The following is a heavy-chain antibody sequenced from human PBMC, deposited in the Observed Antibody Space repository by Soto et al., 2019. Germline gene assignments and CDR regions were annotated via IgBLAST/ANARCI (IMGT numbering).Heavy chain of an antibody. D-gene: IGHD6-19*01. J-gene: IGHJ4*02. CDR1: GFTFSSYA. V-gene: IGHV3-23*01. CDR3: AKAQRISSGWPFDY. Sequence: GGSLRLSCAASGFTFSSYAMSWVRQAPGKGLEWVSAISGSGGSTYYADSVKGRFTISRDNSKNTLYLQVNSLRAEDTAVYYCAKAQRISSGWPFDYWGQGTLVTVSS. CDR2: ISGSGGST.